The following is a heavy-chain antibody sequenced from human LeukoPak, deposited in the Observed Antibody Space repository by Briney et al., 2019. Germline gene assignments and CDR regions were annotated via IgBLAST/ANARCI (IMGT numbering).Heavy chain of an antibody. CDR3: ARLYCGTRPPDY. J-gene: IGHJ4*02. CDR1: GDSIISSSDY. V-gene: IGHV4-39*01. Sequence: SETLSLTCSVSGDSIISSSDYWGRIPQPPGKGLECIGRSYYNRRTYYNPSLKSRVTISIDTSRSPFSLKMSSVTAADTAVYYCARLYCGTRPPDYWGQGTLVTVSS. D-gene: IGHD3-10*01. CDR2: SYYNRRT.